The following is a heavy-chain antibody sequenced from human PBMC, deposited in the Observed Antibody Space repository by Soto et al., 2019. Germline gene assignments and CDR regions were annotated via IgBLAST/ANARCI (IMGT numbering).Heavy chain of an antibody. V-gene: IGHV3-23*01. D-gene: IGHD3-3*01. CDR3: AKGQFDFWDGYEY. CDR2: ISGSGGST. Sequence: EVQLLESGGGLVQPGGSLRLSCAASGFSFSTYAMHWVRQAPGKGLEWVSAISGSGGSTYYAASVKGRFTISRDNSKSTMYLQINSLRGEDTAVYYCAKGQFDFWDGYEYWGQGTLVTVSS. J-gene: IGHJ4*02. CDR1: GFSFSTYA.